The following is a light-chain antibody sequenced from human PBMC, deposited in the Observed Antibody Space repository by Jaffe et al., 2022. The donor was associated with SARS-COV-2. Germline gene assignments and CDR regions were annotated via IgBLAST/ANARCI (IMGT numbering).Light chain of an antibody. CDR1: QSVSSN. CDR2: GAS. J-gene: IGKJ1*01. Sequence: EIVMTQSPATLSVSPGERATLSCRASQSVSSNLAWYQQKPGQAPRLLIYGASTRATGIPARFSGSGSGTEFTLTISSLQSEDFAVYYCQQYNNWSCTFGQGTKVEIK. V-gene: IGKV3-15*01. CDR3: QQYNNWSCT.